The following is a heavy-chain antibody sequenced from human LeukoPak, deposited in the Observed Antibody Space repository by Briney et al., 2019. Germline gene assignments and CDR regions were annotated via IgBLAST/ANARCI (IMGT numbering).Heavy chain of an antibody. D-gene: IGHD2-21*01. V-gene: IGHV4-34*01. CDR1: GGSFSGYY. J-gene: IGHJ5*02. Sequence: SETLSLTCAVYGGSFSGYYWSWIRQPPGKGLEWIGEINHSGSTNYNPSLKSRVTISVDTSKNQFSLKLSSVTAADTAVYYGARGHIFDPWGQGTLVTVSS. CDR2: INHSGST. CDR3: ARGHIFDP.